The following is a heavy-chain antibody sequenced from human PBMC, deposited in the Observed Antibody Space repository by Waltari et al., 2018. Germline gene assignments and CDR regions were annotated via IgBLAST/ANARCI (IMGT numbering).Heavy chain of an antibody. J-gene: IGHJ4*03. Sequence: QVQLQESGPGLVKPSETLSLTCAVSGGSISSSNWLSWIRQPPGKGLEWIGNIGGSSGSTYYNPSLKSRVTISKDTSKNQFSLKLSSVTAADTAVYYCARAYSGSYYWAGGLDSWGQGVVVTVSS. CDR3: ARAYSGSYYWAGGLDS. V-gene: IGHV4-4*02. CDR1: GGSISSSNW. CDR2: IGGSSGST. D-gene: IGHD3-22*01.